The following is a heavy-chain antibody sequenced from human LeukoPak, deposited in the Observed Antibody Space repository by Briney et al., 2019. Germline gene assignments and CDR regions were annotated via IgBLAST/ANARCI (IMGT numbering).Heavy chain of an antibody. CDR3: CEDSSNSYDNLPSFDY. D-gene: IGHD3-22*01. Sequence: GGSLRLSCAASGFTVSNNYMNWVRQAPGKGLEWVSVIYSGDNTYYTDSAKGRFTISRDNYNNTILFQMNSLRGADTTVFYCCEDSSNSYDNLPSFDYWGQGTLVTVSS. CDR1: GFTVSNNY. CDR2: IYSGDNT. V-gene: IGHV3-53*01. J-gene: IGHJ4*02.